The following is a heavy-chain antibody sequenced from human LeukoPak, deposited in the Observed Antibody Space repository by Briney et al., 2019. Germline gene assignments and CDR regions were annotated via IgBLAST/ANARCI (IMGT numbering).Heavy chain of an antibody. CDR3: AKRGVVIRVILVGFHEEAYYFDS. D-gene: IGHD3-22*01. CDR2: IKFDDGREK. CDR1: GFTFSSFW. Sequence: QPGGSLRLSCAASGFTFSSFWMTWVRQAPGKGLEWVANIKFDDGREKHYLDSVKGRFTISRDNPKNTLYLQMNSLRAEDTAVYFCAKRGVVIRVILVGFHEEAYYFDSWGQGALVTVSS. J-gene: IGHJ4*02. V-gene: IGHV3-7*03.